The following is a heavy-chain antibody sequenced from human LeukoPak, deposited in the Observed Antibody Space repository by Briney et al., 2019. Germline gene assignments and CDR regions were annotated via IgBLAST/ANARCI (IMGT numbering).Heavy chain of an antibody. CDR3: ARDYPSQFVT. V-gene: IGHV4-39*07. J-gene: IGHJ5*02. CDR1: GGSISSSSYY. CDR2: IYYSGST. Sequence: SETLSLTCTVSGGSISSSSYYWGWIRQPPGKGLEWIGSIYYSGSTYYNPSLKSRVTILVDTSKNQFSLKLSSVTAADTAVYYCARDYPSQFVTWGQGTLVTVSS.